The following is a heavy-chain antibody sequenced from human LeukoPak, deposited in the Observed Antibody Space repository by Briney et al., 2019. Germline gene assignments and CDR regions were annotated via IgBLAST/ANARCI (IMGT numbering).Heavy chain of an antibody. CDR2: MNPNSGNT. Sequence: ASVKVSCKASGYTFTSYDINWVRQATGQGLVWMGSMNPNSGNTGYAQKFQGRVTMTRNTSISTAYMELSSLRSEDTAVYYCARARARSLARYYYYYMDVWGKGTTVTVSS. CDR3: ARARARSLARYYYYYMDV. V-gene: IGHV1-8*01. CDR1: GYTFTSYD. D-gene: IGHD3-10*01. J-gene: IGHJ6*03.